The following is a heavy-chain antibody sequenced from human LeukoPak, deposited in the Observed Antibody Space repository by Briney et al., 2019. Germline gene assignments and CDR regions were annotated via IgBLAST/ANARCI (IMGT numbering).Heavy chain of an antibody. CDR2: IYYSGST. CDR3: ARLFGGFGEPPSNWFDP. D-gene: IGHD3-10*01. V-gene: IGHV4-59*08. J-gene: IGHJ5*02. Sequence: SETLSLTCTVSGGSISSYYWSWIRRPPGKGLEWIGYIYYSGSTNYNPSLKSRVTISVDTSKNQFSLKLSSVTAADTAVYYCARLFGGFGEPPSNWFDPWGQGTLVTVSS. CDR1: GGSISSYY.